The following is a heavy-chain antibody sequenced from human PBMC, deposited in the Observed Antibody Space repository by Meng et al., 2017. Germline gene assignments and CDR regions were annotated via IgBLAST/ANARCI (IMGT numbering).Heavy chain of an antibody. CDR3: ASWIYSCGWQ. J-gene: IGHJ4*02. D-gene: IGHD6-19*01. V-gene: IGHV4/OR15-8*02. CDR1: GGSISSVDW. Sequence: GQLQESGPGLVKPSGTLSLTGVVSGGSISSVDWWSWVRQPPGKGLEWIGEIYHGGNTNYNPSLKSRVTISIDKSKNQFSLKLSSVTAADTAVYYCASWIYSCGWQWGQGTLVTVSS. CDR2: IYHGGNT.